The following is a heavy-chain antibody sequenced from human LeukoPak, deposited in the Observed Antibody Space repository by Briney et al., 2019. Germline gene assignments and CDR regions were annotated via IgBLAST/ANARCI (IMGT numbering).Heavy chain of an antibody. D-gene: IGHD1-26*01. J-gene: IGHJ4*02. V-gene: IGHV3-11*04. Sequence: RPGWSLRLSCAASGFTVSDNYMTWVRQAPGKGLEWVSHITASGTAMFYADSVKGRFTISRDNAKNSLYLQMNSLRDEDTAVYYCASSGSYRFDYWGQGTLVTVSS. CDR1: GFTVSDNY. CDR2: ITASGTAM. CDR3: ASSGSYRFDY.